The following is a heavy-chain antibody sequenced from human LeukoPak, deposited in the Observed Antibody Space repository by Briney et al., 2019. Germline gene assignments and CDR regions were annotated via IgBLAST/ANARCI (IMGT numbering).Heavy chain of an antibody. CDR3: AKDRAARLNAFDI. V-gene: IGHV4-34*01. D-gene: IGHD2-15*01. CDR1: GGSLSFYY. CDR2: ISQNGDS. Sequence: PSETLSLTCGVSGGSLSFYYWSWIRQSPGKGLEWIAEISQNGDSNYNMSLKSRVTISLDKSKNQVSLKLNSVTAADTALYYCAKDRAARLNAFDIWGQGTMVTVSS. J-gene: IGHJ3*02.